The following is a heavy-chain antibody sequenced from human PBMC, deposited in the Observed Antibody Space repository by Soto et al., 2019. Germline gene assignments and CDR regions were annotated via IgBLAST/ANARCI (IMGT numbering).Heavy chain of an antibody. Sequence: QVQLVESGGGLVKPGGSLRLSCAASGFTFSDYYMTWIRQAPGKGLEWVSYISTSGSTIYYADSVKGRFTISRDNAKDSLYLQMNRLRAEDTAVYYCASEPVDTPMVTYYYYYGMDVWGQGTTVTVSS. J-gene: IGHJ6*02. V-gene: IGHV3-11*01. CDR1: GFTFSDYY. CDR3: ASEPVDTPMVTYYYYYGMDV. D-gene: IGHD5-18*01. CDR2: ISTSGSTI.